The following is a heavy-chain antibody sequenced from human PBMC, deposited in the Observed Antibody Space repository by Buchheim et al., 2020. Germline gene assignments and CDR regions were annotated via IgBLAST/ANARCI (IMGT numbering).Heavy chain of an antibody. Sequence: QVQLQESGPGLVKPSETLSLTCTVSGGSISSYYWSWIRQPPGKGLEWVGYMYYRGSTNYNPSLKSRVTISVDTSKNQFSLKLTSVTAADTAVYYCARAPSKDYYFDYWGQGTL. CDR1: GGSISSYY. V-gene: IGHV4-59*01. J-gene: IGHJ4*02. CDR2: MYYRGST. CDR3: ARAPSKDYYFDY.